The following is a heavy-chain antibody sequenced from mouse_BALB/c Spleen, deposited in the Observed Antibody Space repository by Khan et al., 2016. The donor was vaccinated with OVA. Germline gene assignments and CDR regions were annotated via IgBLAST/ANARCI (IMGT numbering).Heavy chain of an antibody. J-gene: IGHJ2*01. CDR2: IWAGGST. V-gene: IGHV2-9*02. CDR1: GFSLTSHG. Sequence: VQLQESGPGLVAPSQSLSITCTVSGFSLTSHGVHWVRQPPGKGLEWLGVIWAGGSTNYNSALMSRLSISKDSSKSHVFLKMNSLQTDDTAKYYCAKNREPDYVDYWGQGTTLTVSS. CDR3: AKNREPDYVDY.